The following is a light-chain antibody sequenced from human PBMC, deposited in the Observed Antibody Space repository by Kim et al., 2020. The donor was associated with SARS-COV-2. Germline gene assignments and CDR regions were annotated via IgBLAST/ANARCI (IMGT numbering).Light chain of an antibody. J-gene: IGLJ2*01. CDR1: SSDVGGYDY. CDR2: NVS. CDR3: CSYVGIFSEV. Sequence: QSALTQPRSVSGSPGQSVTISCTGTSSDVGGYDYVSWYQQHPGKAPKLIIYNVSKRPSGVPDRFSGSKSGNTASQTISGLQAEDEADYYCCSYVGIFSEVFGGGTQLTVL. V-gene: IGLV2-11*01.